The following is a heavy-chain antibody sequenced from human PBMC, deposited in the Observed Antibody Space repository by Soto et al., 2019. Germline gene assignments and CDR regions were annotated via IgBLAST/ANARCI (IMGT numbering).Heavy chain of an antibody. CDR2: ISGSGDST. D-gene: IGHD3-9*01. Sequence: EVQLLESGGGLVQPGGSLRLSCAASGFTFSTYAMNWVRQAPGKGLEWVSAISGSGDSTYYADSVKGRFTISRDKSKNTLYLQMNSLRAEDTAVYYCAKAVFNYDILTGYYPRSIHDAFDFWGQGTMVTVSS. J-gene: IGHJ3*01. CDR1: GFTFSTYA. V-gene: IGHV3-23*01. CDR3: AKAVFNYDILTGYYPRSIHDAFDF.